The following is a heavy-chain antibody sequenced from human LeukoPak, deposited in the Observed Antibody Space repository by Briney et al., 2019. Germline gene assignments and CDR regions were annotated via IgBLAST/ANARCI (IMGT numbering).Heavy chain of an antibody. CDR3: ARHIPLIVVVPAAIYYYYYMDV. CDR1: GGSISSYY. V-gene: IGHV4-4*07. D-gene: IGHD2-2*01. J-gene: IGHJ6*03. CDR2: IYTSGST. Sequence: PSETLSLTCTVSGGSISSYYWSWIRQPAGKGLEWIGRIYTSGSTNYNPSLKSRVTMSVDTSKNQFSLKLSSVTAADTAVYYCARHIPLIVVVPAAIYYYYYMDVWGKGTTVTVSS.